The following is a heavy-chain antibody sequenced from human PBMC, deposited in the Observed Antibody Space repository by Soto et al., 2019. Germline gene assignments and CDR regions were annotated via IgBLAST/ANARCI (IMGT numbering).Heavy chain of an antibody. Sequence: QVQLVQSGAEVKKPGSSVKVSCKASGGTFSSYTISWVRQAPGQGLEWMGRIIPILGIANYAQKVQGRVTITADKSTSTAYMELSSLRSEDTAVYYCARGSRGVENAFDIWGQGTMVTVSS. J-gene: IGHJ3*02. CDR2: IIPILGIA. D-gene: IGHD2-15*01. V-gene: IGHV1-69*02. CDR3: ARGSRGVENAFDI. CDR1: GGTFSSYT.